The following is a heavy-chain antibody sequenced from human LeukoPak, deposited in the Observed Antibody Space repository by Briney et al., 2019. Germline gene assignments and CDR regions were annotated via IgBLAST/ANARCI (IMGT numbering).Heavy chain of an antibody. Sequence: STETLSLTCTVSGGSISSHYWSWIRQPPGKGLEWIGYIYYSGSTNYNPSLKSRVTISVDTSKNQFSLKLSSVTAADTAVYYCARGIEGAGFDYWGQGTLVTVYS. CDR3: ARGIEGAGFDY. D-gene: IGHD1-26*01. V-gene: IGHV4-59*11. CDR1: GGSISSHY. J-gene: IGHJ4*02. CDR2: IYYSGST.